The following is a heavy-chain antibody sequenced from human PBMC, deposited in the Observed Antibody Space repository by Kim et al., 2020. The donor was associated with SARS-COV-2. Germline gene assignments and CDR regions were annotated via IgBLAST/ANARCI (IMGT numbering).Heavy chain of an antibody. Sequence: SETLSLTCSVSGGSISSSNFLWAWLRQPPGKGLQWLGEMYYTWSTYYSPSLRSRLTLSVVPSENQFLLRLDSVTAADTAVYYCARRLRGEKAFDLWDQGTLVTVSS. CDR2: MYYTWST. J-gene: IGHJ3*01. D-gene: IGHD3-16*01. CDR3: ARRLRGEKAFDL. V-gene: IGHV4-39*01. CDR1: GGSISSSNFL.